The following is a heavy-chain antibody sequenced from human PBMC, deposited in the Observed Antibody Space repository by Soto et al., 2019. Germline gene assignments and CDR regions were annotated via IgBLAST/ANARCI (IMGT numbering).Heavy chain of an antibody. V-gene: IGHV3-7*01. Sequence: PGGFLRLSCAASGFTFSSYWMSWVRQAPGKGLEWVANIKQDGSEKYYVDSVKGRFTISRDNAKNSLYLQMNSLRAEDTAVYYCAREVATILDYYGMDVWGQGTTVTVSS. CDR2: IKQDGSEK. CDR3: AREVATILDYYGMDV. J-gene: IGHJ6*02. CDR1: GFTFSSYW. D-gene: IGHD5-12*01.